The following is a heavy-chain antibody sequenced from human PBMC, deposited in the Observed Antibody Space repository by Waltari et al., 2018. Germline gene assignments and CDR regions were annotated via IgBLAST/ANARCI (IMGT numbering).Heavy chain of an antibody. J-gene: IGHJ3*01. CDR3: ATYVGASIGTAAFDV. D-gene: IGHD3-16*01. CDR1: GGSIISNRHY. CDR2: ISYTGTT. Sequence: QLHLQEAGPGLVKPSETLSLTCSVSGGSIISNRHYWAWIRQPPGKGLDGTATISYTGTTYYNPSLKGRVTISVDTSKNQFSLKLSSVTAADTAVYYCATYVGASIGTAAFDVWGQGTMVTVSS. V-gene: IGHV4-39*01.